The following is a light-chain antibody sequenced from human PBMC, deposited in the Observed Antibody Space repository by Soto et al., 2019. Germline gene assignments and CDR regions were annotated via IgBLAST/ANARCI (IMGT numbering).Light chain of an antibody. Sequence: QSVLTQPPSVSGAPGQRVTISCTGSSSNIGAGYDVHWYQQLPGTAPKLLIHGNSNRPSGVPDRFSGSKSGTSASLAITGLQAEDEADSYCQSYDSSLSGPWVFGGGTKLTVL. J-gene: IGLJ3*02. CDR1: SSNIGAGYD. CDR3: QSYDSSLSGPWV. V-gene: IGLV1-40*01. CDR2: GNS.